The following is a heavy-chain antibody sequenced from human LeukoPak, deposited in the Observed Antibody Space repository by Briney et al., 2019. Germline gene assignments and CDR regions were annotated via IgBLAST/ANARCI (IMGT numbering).Heavy chain of an antibody. CDR2: IHMSGSS. D-gene: IGHD4-17*01. V-gene: IGHV4-4*07. CDR1: GGSISGFY. J-gene: IGHJ3*02. Sequence: NPSETLSLTCTVSGGSISGFYWSWIRQPAGKGLEWIGRIHMSGSSNYNPSLKSRVTMSVDTSTGQLSLKLISVTAADTAVYFCARGTPLVTTFSVGAFDIWGQGTMVSVSS. CDR3: ARGTPLVTTFSVGAFDI.